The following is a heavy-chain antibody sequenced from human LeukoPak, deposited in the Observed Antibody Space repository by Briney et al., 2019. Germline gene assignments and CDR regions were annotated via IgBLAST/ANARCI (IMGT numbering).Heavy chain of an antibody. CDR3: ARANTYDSNYYYGMDV. D-gene: IGHD5-12*01. V-gene: IGHV3-33*01. J-gene: IGHJ6*02. CDR2: IWYDGSNK. Sequence: GGSLRLSCAASGFTFSSYGMHWVRQTPGKGLEWVAVIWYDGSNKYYADSVKGRFTISRDNSKNTLYLQMNSLRAEDTAVYYCARANTYDSNYYYGMDVWGQGTTVTVSS. CDR1: GFTFSSYG.